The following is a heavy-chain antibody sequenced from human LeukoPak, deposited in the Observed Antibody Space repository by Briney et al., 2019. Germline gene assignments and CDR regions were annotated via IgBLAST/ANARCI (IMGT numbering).Heavy chain of an antibody. D-gene: IGHD6-13*01. CDR2: ISSSSSYT. Sequence: GRSLRLSCAASGLTFRNYGMHWVRQAPGKGLEWVSYISSSSSYTNYADSVKGRFTISRDNAKNSLYLQMNSLRAEDTAVYYCARIGSSWYFDYWGQGTLVTVSS. CDR3: ARIGSSWYFDY. V-gene: IGHV3-11*06. CDR1: GLTFRNYG. J-gene: IGHJ4*02.